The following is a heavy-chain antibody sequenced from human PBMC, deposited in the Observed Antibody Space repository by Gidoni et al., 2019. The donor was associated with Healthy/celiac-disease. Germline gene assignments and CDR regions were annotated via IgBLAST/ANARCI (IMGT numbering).Heavy chain of an antibody. V-gene: IGHV1-46*01. D-gene: IGHD3-10*01. J-gene: IGHJ5*02. Sequence: QVQLVQSGAEVKKPGASVKVSCKASGYTFPSYYMHWVRQAPGQGLEWMGIINPSGGSTSYAQKFQGRVTMTRDTSTSTVYMELSSLRSEDTAVYYCARDWPPLWFGGKNWFDPWGQGTLVTVSS. CDR2: INPSGGST. CDR3: ARDWPPLWFGGKNWFDP. CDR1: GYTFPSYY.